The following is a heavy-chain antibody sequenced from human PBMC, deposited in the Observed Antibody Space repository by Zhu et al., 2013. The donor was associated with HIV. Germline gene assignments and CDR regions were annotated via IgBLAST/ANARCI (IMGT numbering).Heavy chain of an antibody. J-gene: IGHJ2*01. CDR3: CVEINRKGYYQGIFRFV. D-gene: IGHD2-2*01. CDR1: GYVFSNYG. CDR2: ISAYNDYT. Sequence: QVQLVQSGGELRKPGASVKVSCQASGYVFSNYGVSWIRQAPGQGLEWMGWISAYNDYTDYAQKFKGRVTMTIDVPTSNRLHGPWPRLKSDDTAVYFSCVEINRKGYYQGIFRFVWGRGHPGXCL. V-gene: IGHV1-18*01.